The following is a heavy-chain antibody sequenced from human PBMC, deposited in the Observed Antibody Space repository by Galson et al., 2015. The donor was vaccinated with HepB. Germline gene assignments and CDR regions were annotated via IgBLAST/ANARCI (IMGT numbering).Heavy chain of an antibody. J-gene: IGHJ6*02. Sequence: SLRLSCAGSGLAFRTYNMNWLRQAPGKGLEWVSSISSRYNYIYYADSVKGRSTISRDNPRNYLYPQIDSLRAEDTPVYYCARAIPPTSTTFGVVVPAYYYYSGLDVWGQGTTVTVSS. CDR3: ARAIPPTSTTFGVVVPAYYYYSGLDV. D-gene: IGHD3-3*01. CDR2: ISSRYNYI. V-gene: IGHV3-21*06. CDR1: GLAFRTYN.